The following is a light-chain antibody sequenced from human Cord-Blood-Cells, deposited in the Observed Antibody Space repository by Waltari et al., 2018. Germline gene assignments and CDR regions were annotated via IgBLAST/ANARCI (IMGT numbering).Light chain of an antibody. J-gene: IGKJ2*03. V-gene: IGKV1-39*01. CDR1: QSISSY. CDR3: QQSYSTLYS. CDR2: AAS. Sequence: DIQMTQSPSSLSASVGDRVTITGRASQSISSYLNWYQQKPGKAPKLLIYAASSLQSGVPSRFSGSRAGTDFTLTISSLQPEDFATYYCQQSYSTLYSFGQGTKLEIK.